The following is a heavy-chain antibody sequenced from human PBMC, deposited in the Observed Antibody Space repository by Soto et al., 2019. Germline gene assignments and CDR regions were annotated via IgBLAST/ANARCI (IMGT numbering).Heavy chain of an antibody. CDR2: INGDGSVI. CDR1: GFTFRSSW. Sequence: EVQLVESGGGLVQPGGSLRLSCAASGFTFRSSWMYWVRQTPGKGPVWVSCINGDGSVIYYADSVKGRFTISRDNARDTLYLQTNSLTTEDSAVYYCVRDIRWGQGTLVSVSS. V-gene: IGHV3-74*01. J-gene: IGHJ4*02. CDR3: VRDIR.